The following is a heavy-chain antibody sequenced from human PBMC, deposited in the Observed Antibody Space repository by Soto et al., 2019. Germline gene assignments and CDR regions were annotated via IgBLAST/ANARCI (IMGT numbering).Heavy chain of an antibody. D-gene: IGHD5-18*01. CDR1: GFTCSSYA. Sequence: PWGSLRLSCAASGFTCSSYAMSWVRQAPGKGLEWVSAISGSGGSTYYADSVKGRFTISRDNSKNTLYLQMNSLRAEDTAVYYCAKASRLWFPHLLDYWGQGTLVTVSS. CDR2: ISGSGGST. V-gene: IGHV3-23*01. CDR3: AKASRLWFPHLLDY. J-gene: IGHJ4*02.